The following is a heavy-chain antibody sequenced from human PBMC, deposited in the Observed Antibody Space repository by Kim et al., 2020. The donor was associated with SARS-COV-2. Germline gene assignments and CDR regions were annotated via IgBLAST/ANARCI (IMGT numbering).Heavy chain of an antibody. V-gene: IGHV6-1*01. J-gene: IGHJ6*02. Sequence: SQTLSLTCAISGDSVSSNNGLWNWIRLSPSRGLEWLGRTYYRSKWYNDYAASVKGRITINPDTSKNQFSLHLNSVTPEDTAVYYCTRDESYGLDVWGQGTTVTVSS. CDR1: GDSVSSNNGL. CDR2: TYYRSKWYN. CDR3: TRDESYGLDV.